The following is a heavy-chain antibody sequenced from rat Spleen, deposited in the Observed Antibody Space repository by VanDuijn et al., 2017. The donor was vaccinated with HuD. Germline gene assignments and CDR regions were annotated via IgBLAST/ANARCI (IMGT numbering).Heavy chain of an antibody. J-gene: IGHJ3*01. CDR2: IWTGGST. CDR1: GFSLTSYN. D-gene: IGHD1-12*02. Sequence: QVQLKESGPGLVQPSQTLSLTCTVSGFSLTSYNVHWVRQPTGKGLEWMGVIWTGGSTSYNSLLKSRLSIIRDTSKSQVFLKLNSLQTEDTATYYCARDEEYYDGTYYYHWFAYWGQGTLVTVSS. CDR3: ARDEEYYDGTYYYHWFAY. V-gene: IGHV2-30*01.